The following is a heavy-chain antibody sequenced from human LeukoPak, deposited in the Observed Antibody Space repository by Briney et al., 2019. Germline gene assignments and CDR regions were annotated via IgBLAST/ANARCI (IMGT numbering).Heavy chain of an antibody. CDR2: ISGSGGST. V-gene: IGHV3-23*01. CDR1: GFTFSSYA. Sequence: QPGGSLRLSCAASGFTFSSYAMSWVRQAPGKGLEWVSAISGSGGSTYYADSVKGRLTISRDNSKNTLYLQMNSLRAEDTAVYYCAKTLRFSGVLEGFDYWGQGTLVTVSS. CDR3: AKTLRFSGVLEGFDY. D-gene: IGHD3-3*01. J-gene: IGHJ4*02.